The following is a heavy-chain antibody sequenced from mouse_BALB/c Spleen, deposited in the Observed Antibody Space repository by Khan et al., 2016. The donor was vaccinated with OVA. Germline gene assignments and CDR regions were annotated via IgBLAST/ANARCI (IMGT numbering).Heavy chain of an antibody. J-gene: IGHJ2*01. Sequence: VQLVESGAELAKPGASVKMSCKASGYTFTSYWMHWIKQRPGQGLEWIGYINPTSGYTDYNQKFKDKATLTADKSSSTAYVQLSSLTSDDSAVYYCARDRIDYWGQGTTLTVSS. V-gene: IGHV1-7*01. CDR1: GYTFTSYW. CDR2: INPTSGYT. CDR3: ARDRIDY.